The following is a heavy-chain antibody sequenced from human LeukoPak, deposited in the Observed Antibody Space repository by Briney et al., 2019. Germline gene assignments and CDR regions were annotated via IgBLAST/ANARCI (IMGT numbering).Heavy chain of an antibody. J-gene: IGHJ4*02. CDR1: GHSFSSDYY. V-gene: IGHV4-38-2*01. CDR3: ATVGASHYGDWFFDY. CDR2: VDPRGNT. Sequence: PSETLSLTCAVPGHSFSSDYYWAWIRQPPGKGLEWIANVDPRGNTYYNPSLKSRATIALDTFKSQFSLKVTAVTAEDTAIYYCATVGASHYGDWFFDYWGQGVLVTVSS. D-gene: IGHD4-17*01.